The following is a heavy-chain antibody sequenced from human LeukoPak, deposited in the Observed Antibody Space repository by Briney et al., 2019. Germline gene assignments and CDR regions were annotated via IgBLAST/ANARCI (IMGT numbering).Heavy chain of an antibody. V-gene: IGHV1-2*02. J-gene: IGHJ4*02. CDR1: GYTFTGYY. CDR3: ARGGVVVITSFDY. Sequence: ASVKVSCKASGYTFTGYYMHWVRQAPGQGLEWMGWINPNSGGTNYAQKFQGRVTMARDTSISTAYMELSRLRSDDTAVYYCARGGVVVITSFDYWGQGTLVTVSS. D-gene: IGHD3-22*01. CDR2: INPNSGGT.